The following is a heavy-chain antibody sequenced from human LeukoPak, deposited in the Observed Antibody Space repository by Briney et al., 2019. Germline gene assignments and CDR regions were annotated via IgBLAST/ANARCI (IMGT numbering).Heavy chain of an antibody. CDR3: ARDKGGAVAGVFDY. V-gene: IGHV1-2*02. CDR2: INPNSGGT. Sequence: ASVKVSCKASEYTFTGYYMHWVRQAPGQGLEWMGWINPNSGGTNYAQKFQGRVTMTRDTSISTAYMELSRLRSDDTAVYYCARDKGGAVAGVFDYWGQGTLVTVSS. D-gene: IGHD6-19*01. J-gene: IGHJ4*02. CDR1: EYTFTGYY.